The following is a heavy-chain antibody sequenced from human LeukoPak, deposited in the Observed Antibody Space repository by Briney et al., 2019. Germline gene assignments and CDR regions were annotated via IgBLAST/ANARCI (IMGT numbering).Heavy chain of an antibody. V-gene: IGHV4-59*11. CDR1: GGSINSHY. J-gene: IGHJ6*04. CDR3: ARSYSSSSVDV. D-gene: IGHD6-13*01. Sequence: SETLSLTCTVSGGSINSHYWSWIRQPPGKGLEWIGYIYYSGSTNYNPSLKSRVTISVDTSKNQFSLKLSSVTAADTAVYYCARSYSSSSVDVWGKGTTVTVSS. CDR2: IYYSGST.